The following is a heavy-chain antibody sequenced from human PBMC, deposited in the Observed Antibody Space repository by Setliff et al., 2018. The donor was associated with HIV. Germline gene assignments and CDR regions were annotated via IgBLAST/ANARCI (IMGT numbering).Heavy chain of an antibody. CDR2: IKSKADGGTT. CDR3: TRSYYH. D-gene: IGHD3-10*01. CDR1: EISFNNYY. V-gene: IGHV3-15*01. J-gene: IGHJ4*02. Sequence: GGSLRLSCTSSEISFNNYYMTWVRQAPGRGLEWVGRIKSKADGGTTDYAATVKGRFTISRDDSKRMVYLDMNSLTSEDTAVYFCTRSYYHWGQGTRVTVSS.